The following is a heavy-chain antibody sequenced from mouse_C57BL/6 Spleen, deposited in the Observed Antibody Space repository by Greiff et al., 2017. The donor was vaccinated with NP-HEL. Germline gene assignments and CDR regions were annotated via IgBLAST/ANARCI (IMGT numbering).Heavy chain of an antibody. Sequence: EVKLMESGGDLVKPGGSLKLSCAASGFTFSSYGMSWVRQTPGKRLEWVATISSGCSYTYYPDSVKGRCTISRDNAKNTLYLQMSSLRSEDTAMYDCARDGDYGDFDYWGQGTTLTVSS. CDR1: GFTFSSYG. CDR3: ARDGDYGDFDY. J-gene: IGHJ2*01. V-gene: IGHV5-6*01. D-gene: IGHD2-4*01. CDR2: ISSGCSYT.